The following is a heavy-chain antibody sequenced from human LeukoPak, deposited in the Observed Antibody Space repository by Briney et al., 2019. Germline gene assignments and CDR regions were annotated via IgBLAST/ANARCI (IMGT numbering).Heavy chain of an antibody. Sequence: GASVKVSRKASGYTFRNYGINWLRPAPGQGLAWMGWISGDNGNTNYAQKVQGRVTMTRDTSTSTAYMELRSLRSDDTGVYYCARDRNYFYYMDVWGKGTTVTVSS. CDR1: GYTFRNYG. CDR3: ARDRNYFYYMDV. J-gene: IGHJ6*03. CDR2: ISGDNGNT. V-gene: IGHV1-18*01.